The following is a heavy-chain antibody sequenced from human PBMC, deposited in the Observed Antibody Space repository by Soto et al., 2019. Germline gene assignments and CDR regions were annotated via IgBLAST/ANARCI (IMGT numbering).Heavy chain of an antibody. D-gene: IGHD3-3*01. CDR2: ISYDGSNK. Sequence: SLRLSCAASGFTFSSYAIRWVLPSPCKGLECVAVISYDGSNKYYADSVKGRFTISRDNSKNTLYLQMNSLRAEDTAVYYCARDRWFWSGYPNDYWGQGTLVTVSS. J-gene: IGHJ4*02. CDR3: ARDRWFWSGYPNDY. CDR1: GFTFSSYA. V-gene: IGHV3-30-3*01.